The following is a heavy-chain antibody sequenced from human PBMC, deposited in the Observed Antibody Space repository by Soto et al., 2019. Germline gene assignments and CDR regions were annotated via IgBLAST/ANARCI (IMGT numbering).Heavy chain of an antibody. V-gene: IGHV3-48*02. CDR3: ARSRKYYYDSSGYYWAPDY. Sequence: GGSLRLSCAASGFTFSSYSMNWVRQAPGKGLEWVSYISSSSSTIYYADSVKGRFTISRDNARNSLYLQMNSLRDEDTAVYYCARSRKYYYDSSGYYWAPDYWGQGTLVTVSS. J-gene: IGHJ4*02. CDR2: ISSSSSTI. D-gene: IGHD3-22*01. CDR1: GFTFSSYS.